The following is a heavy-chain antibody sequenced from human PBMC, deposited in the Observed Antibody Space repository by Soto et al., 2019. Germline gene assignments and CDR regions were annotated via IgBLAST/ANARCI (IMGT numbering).Heavy chain of an antibody. V-gene: IGHV3-30*18. CDR2: ISHDGRNE. CDR1: GFSFSSYA. CDR3: AKANVYVYIWGRSYRPDAFDI. J-gene: IGHJ3*02. D-gene: IGHD3-16*01. Sequence: QVQLVESGGGVVQPGRSLRLSCAASGFSFSSYAMHWVRQAPGKGLEWLAVISHDGRNEFYADSVTGRFTISRDNSKTTLSLQMNSLRAEDTAVYYCAKANVYVYIWGRSYRPDAFDIWGQGTMVTVSS.